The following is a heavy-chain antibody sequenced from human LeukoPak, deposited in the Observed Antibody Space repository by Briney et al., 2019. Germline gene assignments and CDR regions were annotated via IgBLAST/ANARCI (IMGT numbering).Heavy chain of an antibody. CDR1: GIILSSYW. D-gene: IGHD6-19*01. V-gene: IGHV3-7*01. Sequence: GGSLRLSCAASGIILSSYWMSWVRQAPEKGLEWVANIKQDGSEKWYVDSVKGRFTISRDNAKNSLYLQMNSLRVEDTAVYYCAREFRSGYNSRWFDYWGQGTLVTVSS. CDR2: IKQDGSEK. J-gene: IGHJ5*01. CDR3: AREFRSGYNSRWFDY.